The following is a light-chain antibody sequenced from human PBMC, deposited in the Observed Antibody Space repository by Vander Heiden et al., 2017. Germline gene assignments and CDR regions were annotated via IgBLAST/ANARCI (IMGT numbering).Light chain of an antibody. CDR1: SSHIGAGYD. Sequence: QSVLTPPPSVAGAPGQRGTTACTGSSSHIGAGYDVHGYQQLPGTATKLLIYGNGNRPSRVPDRFSGSKSGTSASPSITGFQAEDEADDYCQSYDNSRSGSVVFGGGTKLTVL. CDR2: GNG. CDR3: QSYDNSRSGSVV. V-gene: IGLV1-40*01. J-gene: IGLJ2*01.